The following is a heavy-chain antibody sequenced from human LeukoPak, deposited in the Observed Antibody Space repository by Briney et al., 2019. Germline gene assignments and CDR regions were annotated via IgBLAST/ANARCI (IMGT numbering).Heavy chain of an antibody. CDR3: ARDPITISDRGSFDP. Sequence: ASGKVSCKASGYTFTSYGISWVRQAPGQGLAWMGWISAYNGNTNYAQKLQGRVTMTTDTSTSTAYMELRSLRSDDTAVYYCARDPITISDRGSFDPWGQGTLVTVSS. J-gene: IGHJ5*02. D-gene: IGHD3-3*01. CDR2: ISAYNGNT. CDR1: GYTFTSYG. V-gene: IGHV1-18*01.